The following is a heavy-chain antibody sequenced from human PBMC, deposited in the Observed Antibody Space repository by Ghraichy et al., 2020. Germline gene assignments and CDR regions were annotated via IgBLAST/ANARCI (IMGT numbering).Heavy chain of an antibody. CDR2: ISWNSGSI. CDR1: GFTFDDYA. V-gene: IGHV3-9*01. D-gene: IGHD3-22*01. CDR3: AKSPAYYYDSSDGAVDY. Sequence: GGSLRLSCAASGFTFDDYAMHWVRQAPGKGLEWVSGISWNSGSIGYADSVKGRFTISRDNAKNSLYLQMNSLRAEDTALYYCAKSPAYYYDSSDGAVDYWGQGTLVTVSS. J-gene: IGHJ4*02.